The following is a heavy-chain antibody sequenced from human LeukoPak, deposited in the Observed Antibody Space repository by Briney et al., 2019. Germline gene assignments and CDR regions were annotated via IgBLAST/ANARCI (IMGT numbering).Heavy chain of an antibody. Sequence: GGSLRLSCAASGFTFSSYAMNWVRQAPGKGLEWVSGISGSDGSTYHADSVKGRFTISRDNSKNTLYLQMNSLRAEDTAVYYCAKGSLYDFWSGYSYYFDYWGQGTLVTVSS. V-gene: IGHV3-23*01. D-gene: IGHD3-3*01. CDR1: GFTFSSYA. CDR2: ISGSDGST. J-gene: IGHJ4*02. CDR3: AKGSLYDFWSGYSYYFDY.